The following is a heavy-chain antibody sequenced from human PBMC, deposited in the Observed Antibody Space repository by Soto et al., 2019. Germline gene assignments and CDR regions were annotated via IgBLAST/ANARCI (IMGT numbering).Heavy chain of an antibody. Sequence: QVQLVQSGAEVKKPGASVKVSCEASGYTFTNYYIHWVRQAPGQGLEWMAVINPSGGSTRYAQKFPGRVTMTRDTSTSTVYMELSSLRSEDTAVDYCANTYGFLGGYYFDYWGQGTLVTVSS. CDR3: ANTYGFLGGYYFDY. CDR2: INPSGGST. J-gene: IGHJ4*02. D-gene: IGHD3-16*01. CDR1: GYTFTNYY. V-gene: IGHV1-46*01.